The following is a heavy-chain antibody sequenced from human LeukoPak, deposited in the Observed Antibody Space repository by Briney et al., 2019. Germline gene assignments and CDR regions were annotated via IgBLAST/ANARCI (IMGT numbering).Heavy chain of an antibody. V-gene: IGHV3-30*18. CDR2: ISYDGSNK. Sequence: GGSLRLSCAASGFTFSSYGTHWVRQAPGKGLEWVAVISYDGSNKYYADSVKGRFTISRDNSKNTLYLQMNSLRAEDTAVYYCAKDRLGAFDYWGQGTLVTVSS. CDR3: AKDRLGAFDY. CDR1: GFTFSSYG. D-gene: IGHD1-26*01. J-gene: IGHJ4*02.